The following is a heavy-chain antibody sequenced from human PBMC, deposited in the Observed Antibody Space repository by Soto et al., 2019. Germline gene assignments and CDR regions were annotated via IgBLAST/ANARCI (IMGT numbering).Heavy chain of an antibody. J-gene: IGHJ4*02. V-gene: IGHV3-30*18. CDR3: AKGGRQWLVTSDFNY. Sequence: VQLVESGGGVVQPGRSLRLSCAASGFTFSDYAMHWVRQAPGKGLEWVAVVSHDGRNTHYADSVKGRFTISRDSSKNTVSLEMTRLRAEDTAVSYCAKGGRQWLVTSDFNYWGQGDLVTVSS. D-gene: IGHD6-19*01. CDR1: GFTFSDYA. CDR2: VSHDGRNT.